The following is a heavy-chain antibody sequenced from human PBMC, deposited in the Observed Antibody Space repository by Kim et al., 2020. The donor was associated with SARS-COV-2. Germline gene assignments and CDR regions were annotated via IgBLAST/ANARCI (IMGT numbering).Heavy chain of an antibody. J-gene: IGHJ4*02. D-gene: IGHD3-22*01. V-gene: IGHV3-23*01. CDR3: ARVYDSSGYYWAY. Sequence: ADSVKGRFTISRDNSKNTLYLQMNSLRAEDTATYYCARVYDSSGYYWAYWGQGTLVTVSS.